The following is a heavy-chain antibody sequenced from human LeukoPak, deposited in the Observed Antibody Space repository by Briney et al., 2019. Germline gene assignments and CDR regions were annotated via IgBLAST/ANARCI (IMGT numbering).Heavy chain of an antibody. J-gene: IGHJ6*03. Sequence: GGSLRLSCAASGFTFSTYNMNWVRQAPGEGLGWGSSITTSSTYIYYADSVKGRFTISRDNAKNSLYLQMNSLRAEDTAIYYCARDPYSGNYGDYYYYYMDVWGKGTTVTISS. D-gene: IGHD1-26*01. CDR1: GFTFSTYN. CDR3: ARDPYSGNYGDYYYYYMDV. V-gene: IGHV3-21*01. CDR2: ITTSSTYI.